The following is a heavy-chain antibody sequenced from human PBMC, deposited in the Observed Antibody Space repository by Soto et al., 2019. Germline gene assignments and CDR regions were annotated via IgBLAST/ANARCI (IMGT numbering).Heavy chain of an antibody. CDR1: GGTFSSYA. Sequence: GASVKVSCKASGGTFSSYAISWVRQAPGQGLEWMGGIIPIFGTANYAQKFQGRVTITADESTSTAYMELSSLRSEDTAVYYCARSRMIAARRPNDAFDIWGQGTMVTVSS. CDR2: IIPIFGTA. V-gene: IGHV1-69*13. D-gene: IGHD6-6*01. CDR3: ARSRMIAARRPNDAFDI. J-gene: IGHJ3*02.